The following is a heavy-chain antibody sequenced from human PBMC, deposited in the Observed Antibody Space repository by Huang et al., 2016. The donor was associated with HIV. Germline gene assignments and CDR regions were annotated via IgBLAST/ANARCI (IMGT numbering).Heavy chain of an antibody. CDR3: ARESCSGGTCYLFDF. V-gene: IGHV3-48*04. CDR2: ISSSSNSK. CDR1: GFTFGDFN. J-gene: IGHJ4*02. Sequence: EVQLVESGGGLVQPGTSLRLSCAASGFTFGDFNMNWVRQAPGKGLEWNSYISSSSNSKRYADSVKGRFTISRDNARNSLYLQVKSLRVEDTAVYYCARESCSGGTCYLFDFWGQGVLVTVSS. D-gene: IGHD2-15*01.